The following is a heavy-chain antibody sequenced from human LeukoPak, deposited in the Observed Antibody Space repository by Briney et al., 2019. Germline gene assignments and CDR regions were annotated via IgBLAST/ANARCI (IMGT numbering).Heavy chain of an antibody. CDR2: ISSTSSCI. CDR1: GFSFSSYS. D-gene: IGHD6-6*01. V-gene: IGHV3-21*01. Sequence: GGSLRLSCTGSGFSFSSYSFNWVRQAPGKGLEWVSSISSTSSCIYYADSVKGRFTISRDNAKNSLFLQMNSLRAEDTAVYYCARGHSSSSNWFDPWGQGTLVTVSS. CDR3: ARGHSSSSNWFDP. J-gene: IGHJ5*02.